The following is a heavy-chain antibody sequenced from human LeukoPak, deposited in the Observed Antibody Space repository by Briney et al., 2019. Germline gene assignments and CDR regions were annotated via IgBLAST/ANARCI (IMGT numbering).Heavy chain of an antibody. Sequence: GGSLRLSCAASGFTFSSYAMSWVRQAPGKGLEWVSAISGSGGSTYYADSVKGRFTISRDNPKNTLYLQMNSLRAEDTAVYYCANRRSGEPFDYWGQGTLVTVSS. D-gene: IGHD1-26*01. CDR3: ANRRSGEPFDY. CDR2: ISGSGGST. V-gene: IGHV3-23*01. J-gene: IGHJ4*02. CDR1: GFTFSSYA.